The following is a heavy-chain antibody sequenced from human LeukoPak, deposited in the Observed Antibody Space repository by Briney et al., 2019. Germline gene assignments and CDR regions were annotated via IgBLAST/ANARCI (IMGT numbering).Heavy chain of an antibody. Sequence: PGGSLRLSCAASGFTVSSNYMSWVRQAPGKGLEWVSVIYSGGSTYYADSVKGRFTISRDNSKNTLYLQMNSLRAEDTAVYYCERVGRYCSGGSCSQYYYYYGMDVWGQGTTVTVSS. CDR3: ERVGRYCSGGSCSQYYYYYGMDV. D-gene: IGHD2-15*01. CDR1: GFTVSSNY. J-gene: IGHJ6*02. V-gene: IGHV3-53*01. CDR2: IYSGGST.